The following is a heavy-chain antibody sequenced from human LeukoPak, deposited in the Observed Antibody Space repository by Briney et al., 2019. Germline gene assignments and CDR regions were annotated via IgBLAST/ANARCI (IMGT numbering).Heavy chain of an antibody. CDR2: ITGDSGTI. CDR1: GFAFSSYA. CDR3: ARDRMGGSFDY. D-gene: IGHD2-15*01. Sequence: GGSLRLSCAASGFAFSSYAMNWVRQAPGKGLKWVSFITGDSGTIYYVDSMKGRFTISRDNAKNSLYLQIDNLRAEDTAVYYCARDRMGGSFDYWGQGTPVTVSS. V-gene: IGHV3-48*01. J-gene: IGHJ4*02.